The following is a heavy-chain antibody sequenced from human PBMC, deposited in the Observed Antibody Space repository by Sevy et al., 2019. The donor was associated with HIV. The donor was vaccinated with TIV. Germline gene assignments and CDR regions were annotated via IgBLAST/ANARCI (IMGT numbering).Heavy chain of an antibody. V-gene: IGHV3-48*03. CDR1: GFTFSSYE. CDR2: ISSSGSTI. CDR3: ARAGGNPTLKAPSYWYFDL. D-gene: IGHD2-15*01. Sequence: GGSLRLSCAASGFTFSSYEMNWVRQAPGKGLEWVSYISSSGSTIYYADSVKGRFTISRDNAKNSLYLQMNSLRAEDTAVYYCARAGGNPTLKAPSYWYFDLWGRGTLVTVSS. J-gene: IGHJ2*01.